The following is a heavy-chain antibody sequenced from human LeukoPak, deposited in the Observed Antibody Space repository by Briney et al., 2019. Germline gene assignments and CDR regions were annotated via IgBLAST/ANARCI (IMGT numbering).Heavy chain of an antibody. D-gene: IGHD6-13*01. J-gene: IGHJ4*02. CDR2: IYYSGST. CDR1: GGSISSGGYY. CDR3: ARRGRAAAGNSDY. Sequence: SETLSLTCTVSGGSISSGGYYWSWIRQHPGKGLEWIGYIYYSGSTYYNPSLKSRVTISVDTSKNQFSLKLSSVTAADAAVYYCARRGRAAAGNSDYWGQGTLVTVSS. V-gene: IGHV4-31*03.